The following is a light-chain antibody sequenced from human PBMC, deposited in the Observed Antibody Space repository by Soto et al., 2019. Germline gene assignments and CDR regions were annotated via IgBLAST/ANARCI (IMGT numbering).Light chain of an antibody. CDR3: QQYENLPT. Sequence: DIQMTHSPSSLSASVGSRFTITCQASQNIKTYFNWYQQKPRRAPKLLIHDASNLEAGVPSRLRGSGSGTDFTFTISRLQPEDIPTYYCQQYENLPTFGQGIRLEIK. CDR1: QNIKTY. V-gene: IGKV1-33*01. J-gene: IGKJ5*01. CDR2: DAS.